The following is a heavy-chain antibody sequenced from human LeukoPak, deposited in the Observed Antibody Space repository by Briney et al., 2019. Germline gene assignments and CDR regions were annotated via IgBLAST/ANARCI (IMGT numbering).Heavy chain of an antibody. CDR2: ISTYNGNT. D-gene: IGHD6-13*01. CDR1: GYIFTNYA. J-gene: IGHJ4*02. V-gene: IGHV1-18*01. CDR3: ARGHSSSWYLNQPFPFDY. Sequence: GASVKVSCKASGYIFTNYAISWVRQAPGQGLEWMGWISTYNGNTKNAQKLQGRVTMTTDTSTSTAYMELRSLRSDDTAVYYCARGHSSSWYLNQPFPFDYWGQGTLVTVSS.